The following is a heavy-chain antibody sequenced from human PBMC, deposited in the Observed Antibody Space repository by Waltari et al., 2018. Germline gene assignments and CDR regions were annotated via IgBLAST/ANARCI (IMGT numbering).Heavy chain of an antibody. CDR3: ARDNPPYYYDSSGYYYPLGY. J-gene: IGHJ4*02. CDR2: INAYNGNT. CDR1: GYTFTSYG. V-gene: IGHV1-18*01. D-gene: IGHD3-22*01. Sequence: QVQLVQSGAEVKKPGASVKVSCKASGYTFTSYGISWVRQAPGQGLGWMGWINAYNGNTKYAQKLQGRVTMTTDTSTSTAYMELRSLRSDDTAVYYCARDNPPYYYDSSGYYYPLGYWGQGTLVTVSS.